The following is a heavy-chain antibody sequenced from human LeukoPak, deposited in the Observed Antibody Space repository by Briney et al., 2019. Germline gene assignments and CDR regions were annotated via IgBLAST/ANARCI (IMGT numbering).Heavy chain of an antibody. D-gene: IGHD3-3*01. CDR3: ARGRRLRFLEWLSYFDY. J-gene: IGHJ4*02. Sequence: SETLSLTCAVYGGSFSGYYWSWIRQPPGKGLEWIGEINHSGSTSYNPSLKSRVTISVDTSKNQFSLKLSSVTAADTAVYYCARGRRLRFLEWLSYFDYWGQGTLVTVSS. CDR1: GGSFSGYY. V-gene: IGHV4-34*01. CDR2: INHSGST.